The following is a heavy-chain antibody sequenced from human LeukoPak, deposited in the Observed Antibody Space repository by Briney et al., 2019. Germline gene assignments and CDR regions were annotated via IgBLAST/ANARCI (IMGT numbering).Heavy chain of an antibody. D-gene: IGHD3-3*01. V-gene: IGHV4-39*01. Sequence: SETLSLTCTVSGGSISSSSYYWGWIRQPPGKGLEWIGSIYYSGSTYYNPSLKSRVTISVDTSKNQFSLKLSSVTAADTAVYYCARAALYYDFWSGYDAFDPWGQGTLVTVSS. CDR1: GGSISSSSYY. J-gene: IGHJ5*02. CDR3: ARAALYYDFWSGYDAFDP. CDR2: IYYSGST.